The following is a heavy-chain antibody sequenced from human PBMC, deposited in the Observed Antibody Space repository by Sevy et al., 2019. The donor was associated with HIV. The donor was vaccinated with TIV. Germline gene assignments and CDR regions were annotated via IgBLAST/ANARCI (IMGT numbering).Heavy chain of an antibody. J-gene: IGHJ3*02. D-gene: IGHD4-17*01. V-gene: IGHV3-30-3*01. CDR2: ISYDGSNK. Sequence: GGSLRLSCAASGFTFSSYAMHWVRQAPGKGLEWVAVISYDGSNKYYADSVKGRFTISRDNSKNTQYLQMNSLRAEDTAVYYCARDRLDYGDYVPDDAFDIWGQGTMVTVSS. CDR3: ARDRLDYGDYVPDDAFDI. CDR1: GFTFSSYA.